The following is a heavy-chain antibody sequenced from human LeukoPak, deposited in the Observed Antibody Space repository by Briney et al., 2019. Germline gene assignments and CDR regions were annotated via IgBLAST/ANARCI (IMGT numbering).Heavy chain of an antibody. CDR2: INPSGGST. Sequence: ASVKVSCKASGYTFTSYGISWVRQAPGQGLEWMGIINPSGGSTSYAQKFQGRVTMTRDTSTSTVYMELSSLRSEDTAVYYCARDWERGSYFDYWGQGTLVTVSS. D-gene: IGHD1-1*01. J-gene: IGHJ4*02. CDR3: ARDWERGSYFDY. V-gene: IGHV1-46*01. CDR1: GYTFTSYG.